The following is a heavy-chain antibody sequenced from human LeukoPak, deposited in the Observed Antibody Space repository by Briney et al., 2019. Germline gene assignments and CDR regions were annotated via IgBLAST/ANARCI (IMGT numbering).Heavy chain of an antibody. Sequence: ASVKVSCKASGYTFTGYYMHWARQAPGQGLEWMGWINPNSGGTNYAQKFQGRVTMTRDTSISTAYMELSRLRSDDTAVYYCAESLRYWYNLDPWGQGTLVTVSS. CDR2: INPNSGGT. V-gene: IGHV1-2*02. D-gene: IGHD2-8*02. CDR1: GYTFTGYY. J-gene: IGHJ5*02. CDR3: AESLRYWYNLDP.